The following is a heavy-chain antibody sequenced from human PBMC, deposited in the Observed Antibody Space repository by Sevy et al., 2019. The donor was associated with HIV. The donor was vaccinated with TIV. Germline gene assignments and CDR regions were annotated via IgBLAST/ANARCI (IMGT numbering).Heavy chain of an antibody. V-gene: IGHV3-23*01. CDR2: ISTNGRSA. D-gene: IGHD2-15*01. J-gene: IGHJ6*02. CDR1: GFTFSTYA. CDR3: AKGYCSGGSCPRDYYYYGMDV. Sequence: GGSLRLSCAASGFTFSTYAMNWVHQAPGKGLEWVSSISTNGRSAYYTDSVEGRFTISRDNSKNTLYLQMNSLRADDTAVYYCAKGYCSGGSCPRDYYYYGMDVWGQGTTVTVSS.